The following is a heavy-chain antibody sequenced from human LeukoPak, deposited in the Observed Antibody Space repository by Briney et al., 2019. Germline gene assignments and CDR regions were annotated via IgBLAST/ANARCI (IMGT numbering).Heavy chain of an antibody. Sequence: GGSRRLSCAASGFTFSSYSMNWVRQAPGKGLEWVSYISTSSNTIYYADSVKGRFTISRDNAKNSLYLQMNSLRAEDTAVYYCARGHSSSWVPDYWGQGTLVTVSS. CDR3: ARGHSSSWVPDY. D-gene: IGHD6-13*01. CDR1: GFTFSSYS. CDR2: ISTSSNTI. J-gene: IGHJ4*02. V-gene: IGHV3-48*01.